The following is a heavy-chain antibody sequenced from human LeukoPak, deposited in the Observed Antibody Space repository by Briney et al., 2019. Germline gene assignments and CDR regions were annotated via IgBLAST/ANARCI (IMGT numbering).Heavy chain of an antibody. J-gene: IGHJ3*02. D-gene: IGHD3/OR15-3a*01. CDR1: GGSFSGYY. V-gene: IGHV4-34*01. CDR3: ACTWTNAFDI. CDR2: INHSGST. Sequence: SETLSLTCAVYGGSFSGYYWSWIRQPPGKGLEWIGEINHSGSTNYNPSLKSRVTISVDTSKNQFSLKLSSVTAADTAVYYCACTWTNAFDIWGQGTMVTVSS.